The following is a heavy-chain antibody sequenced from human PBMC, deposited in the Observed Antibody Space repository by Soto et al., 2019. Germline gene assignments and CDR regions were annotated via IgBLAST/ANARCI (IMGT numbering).Heavy chain of an antibody. Sequence: GGSLRLSCAASGFTFSSYAMHWVRQAPGKGLEWVAVISYDGSNKYYADSVKGRFTISRDNSKNTLYLQRNSLRAEDTAVYYCARKPSSSYGMDVWGQGTTVTVSS. D-gene: IGHD6-6*01. CDR3: ARKPSSSYGMDV. J-gene: IGHJ6*02. CDR2: ISYDGSNK. V-gene: IGHV3-30-3*01. CDR1: GFTFSSYA.